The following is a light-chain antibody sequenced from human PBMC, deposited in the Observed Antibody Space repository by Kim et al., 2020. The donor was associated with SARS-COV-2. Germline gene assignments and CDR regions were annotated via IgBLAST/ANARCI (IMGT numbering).Light chain of an antibody. CDR2: DVS. CDR3: LSYAPYAGSDNLV. Sequence: QSALTQPPSASGSPGQSVTISCTGTSSDVGGYKYVSWYQQHPGKAPKLMIYDVSKRPSGVPDRFSGSKSGNTASLTVSGLQAEDEADYYCLSYAPYAGSDNLVFGGGTQLTVL. V-gene: IGLV2-8*01. CDR1: SSDVGGYKY. J-gene: IGLJ3*02.